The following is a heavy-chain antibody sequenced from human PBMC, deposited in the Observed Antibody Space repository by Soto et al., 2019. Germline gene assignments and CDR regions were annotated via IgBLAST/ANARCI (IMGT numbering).Heavy chain of an antibody. D-gene: IGHD3-3*01. V-gene: IGHV4-59*01. J-gene: IGHJ4*02. CDR2: IYYSGRT. Sequence: QVQLQESGPGLVKPSETLSLTCTVSGGSISTYYWSWIRQPPGKGLEWIGYIYYSGRTNYNPSLKSRVPRHDDTAKNHFPLKLSAVRAADTAVYYCARDGSRYVLWSGPYFFDYWRQGTLVTVSS. CDR1: GGSISTYY. CDR3: ARDGSRYVLWSGPYFFDY.